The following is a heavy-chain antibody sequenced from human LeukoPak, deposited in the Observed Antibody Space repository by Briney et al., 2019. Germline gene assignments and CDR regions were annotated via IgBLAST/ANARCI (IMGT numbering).Heavy chain of an antibody. CDR2: ISSSSSTI. CDR1: GFTFSSYS. CDR3: ARDLYGGAYRYSYGYGYYMDV. V-gene: IGHV3-48*01. Sequence: PGGSLRLSCAASGFTFSSYSMNWVRQAPGRGLEWVSYISSSSSTIYYADSEKGRFTISRDNAKNSLYLQMNSLRAEDTAVYYCARDLYGGAYRYSYGYGYYMDVWGKGTTVTVSS. D-gene: IGHD5-18*01. J-gene: IGHJ6*03.